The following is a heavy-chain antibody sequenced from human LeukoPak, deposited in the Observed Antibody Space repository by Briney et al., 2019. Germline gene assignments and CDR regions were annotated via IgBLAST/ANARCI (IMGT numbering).Heavy chain of an antibody. V-gene: IGHV3-23*01. CDR1: GFTFSSYA. J-gene: IGHJ4*02. CDR2: ISGSGGST. CDR3: AKDTESSGYYYSGGANFDY. D-gene: IGHD3-22*01. Sequence: GGSLRLSCAASGFTFSSYAMSWVRQAPGKGLEWVSAISGSGGSTYYADSVKGRFTISRDNSKNTLYLQMNSLRAEDTAVYYCAKDTESSGYYYSGGANFDYWGQGTLVTVSS.